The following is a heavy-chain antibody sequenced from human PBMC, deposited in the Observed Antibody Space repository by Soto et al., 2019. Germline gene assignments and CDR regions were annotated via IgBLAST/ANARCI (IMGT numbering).Heavy chain of an antibody. CDR2: ISSSSSYI. CDR3: ASGEALVVPAPNWFAS. Sequence: GGSLRLCCAASGFSLSSYSMNWVRQAPGKGLEWVSSISSSSSYIYYADSVKGRFTISRDNAKNSLYLQMNSLRAEDTAVYYCASGEALVVPAPNWFASWGQGT. J-gene: IGHJ5*01. V-gene: IGHV3-21*01. CDR1: GFSLSSYS. D-gene: IGHD2-2*01.